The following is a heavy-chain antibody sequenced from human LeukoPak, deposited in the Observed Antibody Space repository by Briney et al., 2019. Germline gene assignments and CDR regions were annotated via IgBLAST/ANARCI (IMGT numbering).Heavy chain of an antibody. J-gene: IGHJ5*01. CDR2: FIPAGDR. V-gene: IGHV3-13*04. D-gene: IGHD7-27*01. CDR1: GFTFSSHD. CDR3: VRGGVWGISSNWFEY. Sequence: GGSLRLSCAASGFTFSSHDMHWVRQAAGKGLEWVSGFIPAGDRYYAESVKGRFTISRDNAESSLYLQMNSLRVGDTAVYYCVRGGVWGISSNWFEYWGQGVLATVSA.